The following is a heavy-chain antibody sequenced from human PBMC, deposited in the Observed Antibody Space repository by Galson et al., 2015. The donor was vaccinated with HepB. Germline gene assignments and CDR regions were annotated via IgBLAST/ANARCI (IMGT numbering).Heavy chain of an antibody. V-gene: IGHV1-69*13. J-gene: IGHJ6*04. CDR3: ASKDYGGAGNYYYGIDV. D-gene: IGHD4-23*01. CDR2: IMPIFRSP. Sequence: SVKVSCKASGDTFRNSAISWVRQAPGQGLEWMGGIMPIFRSPDYAQKFKGRVTITADESTNTAYMELSSLSSEDTAIYYCASKDYGGAGNYYYGIDVWGKGTPVTVSS. CDR1: GDTFRNSA.